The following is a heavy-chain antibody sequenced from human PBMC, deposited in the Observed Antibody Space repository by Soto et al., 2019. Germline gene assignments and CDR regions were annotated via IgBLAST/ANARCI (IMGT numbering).Heavy chain of an antibody. V-gene: IGHV4-34*01. D-gene: IGHD6-19*01. CDR1: GDSLRGQS. Sequence: QVQLQQWGAGLLKASETLSLTCPVVGDSLRGQSWKWIRQSPGKGLEWIGELDQSGGTNYNPSLKSRAIIADDTSKNQFSLTLTSVTAADTAVYFCAREDSYGWSGESLDVWGQGTTVTVSS. CDR3: AREDSYGWSGESLDV. J-gene: IGHJ6*02. CDR2: LDQSGGT.